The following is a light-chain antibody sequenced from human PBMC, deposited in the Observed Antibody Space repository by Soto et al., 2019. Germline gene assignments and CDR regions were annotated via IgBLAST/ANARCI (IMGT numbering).Light chain of an antibody. CDR2: LAS. Sequence: DIVMTQSPRSLGVTPGEPSSSSFRSIXSLLYNDGDNYLNWYLQKPGKSPQLLIYLASNRASGVPARFSGSGSGTYFTLNISRVEPEDVGTYYCIQDHQTPNTFGQGTRLEIK. CDR1: XSLLYNDGDNY. CDR3: IQDHQTPNT. V-gene: IGKV2-28*01. J-gene: IGKJ5*01.